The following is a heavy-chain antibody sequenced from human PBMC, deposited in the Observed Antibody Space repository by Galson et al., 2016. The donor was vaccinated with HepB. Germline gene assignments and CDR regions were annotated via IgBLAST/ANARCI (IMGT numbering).Heavy chain of an antibody. Sequence: SLRLSCEASGFTFRSFGMHWVRQAPGKGLEWVAVISYDGSYKYYADSVKGRFTISRDNSNNTLYLRMNSLRPEDTGVYYCAKALLMAFDYWGQGTLVTVSS. CDR1: GFTFRSFG. J-gene: IGHJ4*02. D-gene: IGHD3-9*01. CDR3: AKALLMAFDY. CDR2: ISYDGSYK. V-gene: IGHV3-30*18.